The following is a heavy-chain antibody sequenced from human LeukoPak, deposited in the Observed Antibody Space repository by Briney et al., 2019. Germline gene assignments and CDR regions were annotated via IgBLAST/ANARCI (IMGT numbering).Heavy chain of an antibody. CDR3: ARTTVATLIDY. J-gene: IGHJ4*02. V-gene: IGHV3-74*01. CDR2: INSDGSST. D-gene: IGHD4-17*01. Sequence: GGSLRLSCAASGFTFSRYWMHWVRQAPGKGLVWVSRINSDGSSTNYADSVKGRFTISRDNAKNTLYLQVNSLRAEDTAVYFCARTTVATLIDYWGQGTLVTVSS. CDR1: GFTFSRYW.